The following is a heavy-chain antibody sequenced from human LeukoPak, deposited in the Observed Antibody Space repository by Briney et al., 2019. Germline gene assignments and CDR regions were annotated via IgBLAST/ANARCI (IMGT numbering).Heavy chain of an antibody. CDR1: GFTFRTCW. Sequence: PGGSLRLSCAASGFTFRTCWMSWVRQAPGKGLEGVAIIKGDGSEKAYVDSVKGRFSISRDNAENSLYLQMSSLRAEDTAVYYCAKDWGYGEAGIDFWGQGTLVTVSS. V-gene: IGHV3-7*04. D-gene: IGHD6-13*01. J-gene: IGHJ4*02. CDR2: IKGDGSEK. CDR3: AKDWGYGEAGIDF.